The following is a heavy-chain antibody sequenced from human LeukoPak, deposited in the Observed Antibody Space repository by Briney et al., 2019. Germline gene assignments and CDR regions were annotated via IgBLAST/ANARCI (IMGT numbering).Heavy chain of an antibody. V-gene: IGHV1-2*02. D-gene: IGHD6-6*01. CDR2: INPNSGGT. CDR3: ARDSSSEYYFDY. J-gene: IGHJ4*02. CDR1: GYTFTGYY. Sequence: GASVKVSCKASGYTFTGYYMHWVRQAPGQGLEWMGWINPNSGGTNYAQKFQGRVTMTRDTSISTAYMELSKLRSDDTAVYYCARDSSSEYYFDYWGQGTLVTVSS.